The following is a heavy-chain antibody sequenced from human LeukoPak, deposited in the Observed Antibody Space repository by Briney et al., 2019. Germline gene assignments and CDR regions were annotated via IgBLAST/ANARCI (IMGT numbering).Heavy chain of an antibody. V-gene: IGHV4-4*02. Sequence: PSETLSLTCAVSGGSISSSNWWSWVRQPPGKGLEWIGYIHYSGTTNYNPSLKSRVTMSVDTSKNQFSLKLSSVTAADTAVYYCARGAAATRDYWGQGTLVTVSS. CDR1: GGSISSSNW. CDR2: IHYSGTT. D-gene: IGHD2-15*01. CDR3: ARGAAATRDY. J-gene: IGHJ4*02.